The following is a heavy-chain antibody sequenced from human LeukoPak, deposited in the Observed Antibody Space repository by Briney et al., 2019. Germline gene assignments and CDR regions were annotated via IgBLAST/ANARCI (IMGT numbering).Heavy chain of an antibody. D-gene: IGHD2-15*01. CDR2: ISSNGGST. V-gene: IGHV3-64*01. J-gene: IGHJ6*03. CDR1: GFTFSSYA. Sequence: GGSLRLSCAASGFTFSSYAMHWVRQAPGKGLEYVSAISSNGGSTYYANSVKGRFTISRDNSKNTLYLQMGSLRAEDMAVYYCARDAIPLDCSGGSCYSEDHYYYMDVWGKGTTVTVSS. CDR3: ARDAIPLDCSGGSCYSEDHYYYMDV.